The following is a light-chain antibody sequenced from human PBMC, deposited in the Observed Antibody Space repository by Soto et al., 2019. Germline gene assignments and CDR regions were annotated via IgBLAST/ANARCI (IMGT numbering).Light chain of an antibody. Sequence: EIVVTQSPVTLSLSPGDRATLSCRASRSVSTYLAWYQQKPGQAPRLLIYSASTRATGIPARFSGTGSGTEFTLTISSLQSEDFAVYYCQQYHHLTRTFGGGTRVEIK. CDR3: QQYHHLTRT. CDR1: RSVSTY. V-gene: IGKV3-15*01. CDR2: SAS. J-gene: IGKJ4*01.